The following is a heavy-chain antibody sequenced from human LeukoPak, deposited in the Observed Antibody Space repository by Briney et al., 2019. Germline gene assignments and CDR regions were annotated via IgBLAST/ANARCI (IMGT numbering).Heavy chain of an antibody. D-gene: IGHD6-19*01. Sequence: GASEKVSCKASGDTFTSNYMHWVRQAPGQGLKWMGIINPSGGSASYAQKFQGRVTMTTDTSTSTVYMELRSLRSEDTAVYYCAKLTTVAGTDYVYGMDVWGQGTTVTVSS. CDR1: GDTFTSNY. J-gene: IGHJ6*02. CDR3: AKLTTVAGTDYVYGMDV. CDR2: INPSGGSA. V-gene: IGHV1-46*01.